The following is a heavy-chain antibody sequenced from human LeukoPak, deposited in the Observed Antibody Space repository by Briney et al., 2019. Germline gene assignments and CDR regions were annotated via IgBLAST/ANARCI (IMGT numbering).Heavy chain of an antibody. Sequence: SSATLSLTCSVSGGSMSHYYRSFIRQPAGKGLEWIGRIHTSGTTYFNPSLKSRVTMSVDTSKNQFSLRLASMTAADTAVYFCARGDYYDGGGRNWFDPWGQGTLVTVS. CDR1: GGSMSHYY. D-gene: IGHD3-16*01. CDR3: ARGDYYDGGGRNWFDP. CDR2: IHTSGTT. V-gene: IGHV4-4*07. J-gene: IGHJ5*02.